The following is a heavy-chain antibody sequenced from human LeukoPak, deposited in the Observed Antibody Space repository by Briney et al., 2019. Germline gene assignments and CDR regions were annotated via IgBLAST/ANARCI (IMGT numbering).Heavy chain of an antibody. D-gene: IGHD2-15*01. CDR2: IHYSGSA. CDR1: NGPINTYQ. CDR3: ARVGCSGGSCYRSRGAFDI. J-gene: IGHJ3*02. V-gene: IGHV4-59*12. Sequence: SETLSLTCTVSNGPINTYQWSWIRQPPGKGLEWIGNIHYSGSANYNPSLKSRVVISVDTSKNQFSLKMSSVTAADTAVYYCARVGCSGGSCYRSRGAFDIWGQGTMVTVSS.